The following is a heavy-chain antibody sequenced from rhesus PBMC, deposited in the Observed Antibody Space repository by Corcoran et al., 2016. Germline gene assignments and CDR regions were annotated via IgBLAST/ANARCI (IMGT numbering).Heavy chain of an antibody. V-gene: IGHV1-111*02. Sequence: EVQLVQSGAEVKKPGASVKISCKASGYTFTDYYLHWVRQVPGKGLESRGRVYPKTCEAIHAQTFQYRVTITADTSNDTAYMELSSLRSEDTAVYYCATAHPYSGSFDYWGQGVLVTVSS. CDR1: GYTFTDYY. J-gene: IGHJ4*01. CDR2: VYPKTCEA. D-gene: IGHD6-25*01. CDR3: ATAHPYSGSFDY.